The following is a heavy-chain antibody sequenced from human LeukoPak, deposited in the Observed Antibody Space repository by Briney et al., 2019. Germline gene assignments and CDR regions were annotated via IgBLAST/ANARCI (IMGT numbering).Heavy chain of an antibody. CDR3: ARSPGGGDLNGISGGYFDY. D-gene: IGHD2-15*01. CDR1: GFTFSSYA. V-gene: IGHV3-30*01. J-gene: IGHJ4*02. Sequence: GRSLRLSCAASGFTFSSYAMHWVRQAPGKGLEWVAVISYDGSNKYYVDSVKGRFTISRDNSKNTLYLQMNSLRAEDTAVYYCARSPGGGDLNGISGGYFDYWGQGTLVTVSS. CDR2: ISYDGSNK.